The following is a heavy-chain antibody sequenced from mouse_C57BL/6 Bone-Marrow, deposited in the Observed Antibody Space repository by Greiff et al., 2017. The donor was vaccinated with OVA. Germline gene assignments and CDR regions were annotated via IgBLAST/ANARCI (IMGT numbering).Heavy chain of an antibody. V-gene: IGHV5-17*01. Sequence: EVNVVESGGGLVKPGGSLKLSCAASGFTFSDYGMHWVRQAPEKGLEWVAYISSGSSTIYYADTVKGRFTISRDNAKNTLFLQMTSLRSEDTAMYYCARNGIYAMDYWGQGTSVTVSS. CDR3: ARNGIYAMDY. J-gene: IGHJ4*01. CDR1: GFTFSDYG. CDR2: ISSGSSTI.